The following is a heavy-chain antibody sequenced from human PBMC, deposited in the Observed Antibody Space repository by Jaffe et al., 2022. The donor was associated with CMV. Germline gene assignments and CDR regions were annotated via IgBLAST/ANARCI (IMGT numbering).Heavy chain of an antibody. V-gene: IGHV4-39*01. CDR1: GGSISSSTHY. Sequence: QLQLQESGPRLVKPSETLSLTCTVSGGSISSSTHYWGWIRQPPGKGLEWIGSISYSGTTYYNLSLKSRVTISVDTSKNQISLRLSSVTAADTAVYFCARRGGDATRNYFDYWGQGTLVTVPS. D-gene: IGHD4-17*01. CDR2: ISYSGTT. CDR3: ARRGGDATRNYFDY. J-gene: IGHJ4*02.